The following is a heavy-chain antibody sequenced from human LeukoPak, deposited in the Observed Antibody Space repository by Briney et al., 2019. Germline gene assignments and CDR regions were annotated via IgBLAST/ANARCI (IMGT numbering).Heavy chain of an antibody. CDR2: ISGSGGST. CDR1: GFTFSSYA. J-gene: IGHJ4*02. CDR3: AKRSSSGYYYFDY. Sequence: GGSLRLSCAASGFTFSSYAMSWVCQAPGQGLEWVSAISGSGGSTYYSDSVKGRFTISRDNSKNKLSLKMSSLRAEDTAVYYCAKRSSSGYYYFDYWGQGTLVTVSS. D-gene: IGHD3-22*01. V-gene: IGHV3-23*01.